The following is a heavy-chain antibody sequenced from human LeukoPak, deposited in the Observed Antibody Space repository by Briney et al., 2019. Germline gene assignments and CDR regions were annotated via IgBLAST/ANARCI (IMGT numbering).Heavy chain of an antibody. V-gene: IGHV3-23*01. J-gene: IGHJ5*02. CDR1: GFTFSSYA. CDR3: AKGGYCSSTSCHYNWFDP. CDR2: LTASGETT. D-gene: IGHD2-2*01. Sequence: GGSLRLSCAASGFTFSSYAMSWVRQAPGKGLEWVSALTASGETTYYADSVKGRFTISRDNSKNTLYLQMNSLSAEDTAVYYCAKGGYCSSTSCHYNWFDPWGQGTLVTVSS.